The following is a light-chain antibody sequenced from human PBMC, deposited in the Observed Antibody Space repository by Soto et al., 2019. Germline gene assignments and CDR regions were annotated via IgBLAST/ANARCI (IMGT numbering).Light chain of an antibody. CDR3: SSYTNINTRACV. Sequence: QSVLTQPPSVSGAPGQRVTLSCTGNSSNLGAGYDVHWYQQLPGAAPKLVIFGNRNRPSGVSNRFSGSKSGNTASLTISGLQAEDEAEYYCSSYTNINTRACVFGTGTKVTVL. V-gene: IGLV1-40*01. CDR2: GNR. CDR1: SSNLGAGYD. J-gene: IGLJ1*01.